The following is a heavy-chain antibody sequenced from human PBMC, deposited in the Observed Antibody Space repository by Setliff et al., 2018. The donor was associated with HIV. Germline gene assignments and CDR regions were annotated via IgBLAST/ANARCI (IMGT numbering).Heavy chain of an antibody. V-gene: IGHV1-69*13. Sequence: SVKVSCKASGGTFSNYAISLVRQAPGQGLEWMGGIIPIFGTANYAQKFQGRVTITADESTSTAYMELSSLRSEDTAVYYCARAGDCTEASCPKARFDPWGPGILVTVSS. CDR1: GGTFSNYA. CDR2: IIPIFGTA. CDR3: ARAGDCTEASCPKARFDP. D-gene: IGHD2-8*02. J-gene: IGHJ5*02.